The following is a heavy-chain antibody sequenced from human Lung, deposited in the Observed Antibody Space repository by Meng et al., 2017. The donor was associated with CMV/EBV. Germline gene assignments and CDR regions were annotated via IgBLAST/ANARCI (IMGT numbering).Heavy chain of an antibody. V-gene: IGHV4-4*02. CDR1: GGSMRSTNG. Sequence: VQLQESGPGLVKPSGTLSLPWAVSGGSMRSTNGWSWVRQPPGKGLEWIGEIYHSGSTNYNPSLKSRVSISVDKSKNQFSLKLSSVAAADTAVYYCARADKVRFDYWGQGTLVTVSS. CDR3: ARADKVRFDY. CDR2: IYHSGST. J-gene: IGHJ4*02.